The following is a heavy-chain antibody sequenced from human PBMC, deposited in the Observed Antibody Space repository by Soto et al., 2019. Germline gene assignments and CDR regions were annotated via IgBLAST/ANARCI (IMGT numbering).Heavy chain of an antibody. CDR2: INHSGST. J-gene: IGHJ4*02. V-gene: IGHV4-34*01. CDR1: GGSFSGYY. Sequence: SQTLSLTCAVYGGSFSGYYWSWIRQPPGKGLEWIGEINHSGSTNYNPSLKSRVTISVDTSKNQFSLKLSSVTAADTAVYYCARGTPDCSGGSCYSGAFDYWGQGTLVTVSS. D-gene: IGHD2-15*01. CDR3: ARGTPDCSGGSCYSGAFDY.